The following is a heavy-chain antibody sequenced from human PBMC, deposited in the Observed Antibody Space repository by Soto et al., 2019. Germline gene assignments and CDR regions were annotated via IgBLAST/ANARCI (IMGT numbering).Heavy chain of an antibody. D-gene: IGHD3-9*01. CDR1: GGSLSNYG. Sequence: QVQLVQSGAEVKKPGSSVKVSCKASGGSLSNYGISWVRQAPGQGLEWMGGIIPVFGTANYAQKFQGRVTITADESTSIVYMDVTSLKSEDTDVYYCARGDATKIVVTTYYAMDVWGQGTTVTVSS. CDR3: ARGDATKIVVTTYYAMDV. V-gene: IGHV1-69*12. J-gene: IGHJ6*02. CDR2: IIPVFGTA.